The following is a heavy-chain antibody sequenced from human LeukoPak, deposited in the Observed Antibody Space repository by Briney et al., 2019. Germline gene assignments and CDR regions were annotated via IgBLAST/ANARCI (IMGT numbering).Heavy chain of an antibody. V-gene: IGHV3-13*01. Sequence: GGSLRLSCAASGFTFSSYDMHWVRQAPGKGLEWVSAIGTAGDTYYPGSVKGRFTISRENAKNSLYLQMNSLRAEDTAVYYCAKENVAVPPLQFDYWGQGTLVTVSS. CDR2: IGTAGDT. CDR1: GFTFSSYD. J-gene: IGHJ4*02. D-gene: IGHD2-2*01. CDR3: AKENVAVPPLQFDY.